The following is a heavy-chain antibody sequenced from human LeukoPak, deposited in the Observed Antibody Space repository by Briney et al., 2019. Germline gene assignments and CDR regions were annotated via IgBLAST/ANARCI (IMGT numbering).Heavy chain of an antibody. CDR2: MNPNSGNT. D-gene: IGHD6-13*01. J-gene: IGHJ4*02. V-gene: IGHV1-8*01. CDR3: ARGIVKRKQQLDY. CDR1: GYTFTSYN. Sequence: ASVKVSCKASGYTFTSYNINWVRQATGQGLEWMGWMNPNSGNTGYAQKFQGRVTMTRNTSISTAYMELSSLRSEDTAVYYCARGIVKRKQQLDYWGQGTLVTVSS.